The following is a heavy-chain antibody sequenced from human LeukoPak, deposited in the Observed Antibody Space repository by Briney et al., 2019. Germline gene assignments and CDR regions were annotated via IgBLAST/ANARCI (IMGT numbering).Heavy chain of an antibody. J-gene: IGHJ5*02. CDR1: GYTFTSYD. V-gene: IGHV1-8*01. CDR2: MNPNSGNT. D-gene: IGHD2-2*02. Sequence: ASVKVSCKASGYTFTSYDIHWVRQATGQGLEWMGWMNPNSGNTGYAQKFQGRVTMTRNTSISTAYMELSSLRSEDTAVYYCARGLYCSSTSCYTSYWFDPWGQGTLVTVSS. CDR3: ARGLYCSSTSCYTSYWFDP.